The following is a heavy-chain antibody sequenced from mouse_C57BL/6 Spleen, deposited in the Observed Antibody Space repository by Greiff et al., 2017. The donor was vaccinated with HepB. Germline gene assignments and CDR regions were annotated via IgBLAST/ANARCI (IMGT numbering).Heavy chain of an antibody. CDR3: ARGTTVVATDY. Sequence: QVQLQQPGAELVRPGSSVKLSCKASGCTFTSYWMHWVKQRPIQGLEWIGNIDPSDSETHYNQKFKDKATLTVDKSSSTAYMQLSSLTSEDSAVYYCARGTTVVATDYWGQGTTLTVSS. CDR1: GCTFTSYW. V-gene: IGHV1-52*01. D-gene: IGHD1-1*01. J-gene: IGHJ2*01. CDR2: IDPSDSET.